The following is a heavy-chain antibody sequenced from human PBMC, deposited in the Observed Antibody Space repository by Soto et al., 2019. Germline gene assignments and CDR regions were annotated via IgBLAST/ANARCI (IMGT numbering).Heavy chain of an antibody. Sequence: QVQLQESGPGLLKPSETLSLTCSISGGSISSYYWSWIRQPPGKGLEWIGYVYYSGSTNYNPSLKSRVTISVDTSKNQFSLKLSSVTAADTAVYYCARDRQEMATISRYFDYWGQGTLVTVSS. CDR3: ARDRQEMATISRYFDY. CDR1: GGSISSYY. V-gene: IGHV4-59*01. J-gene: IGHJ4*02. D-gene: IGHD5-12*01. CDR2: VYYSGST.